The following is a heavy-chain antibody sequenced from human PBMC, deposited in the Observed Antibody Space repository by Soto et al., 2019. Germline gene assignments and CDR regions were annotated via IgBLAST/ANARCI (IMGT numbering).Heavy chain of an antibody. CDR2: INAGNGNT. J-gene: IGHJ6*03. CDR1: GYTFTSYA. D-gene: IGHD3-16*01. V-gene: IGHV1-3*01. Sequence: QVQLVQSGAEVKKPGASVKVSCKASGYTFTSYAMHWVRQAPGQRLEWMGWINAGNGNTKYSQKFQGRVTITRDTSASTAYMELGSLRSEDTAVYYCARDAGGKLVYYYYYMDVWGKGTTVTVSS. CDR3: ARDAGGKLVYYYYYMDV.